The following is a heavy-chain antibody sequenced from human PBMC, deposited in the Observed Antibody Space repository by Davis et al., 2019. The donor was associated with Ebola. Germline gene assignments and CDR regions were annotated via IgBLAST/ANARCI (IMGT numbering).Heavy chain of an antibody. V-gene: IGHV3-53*01. CDR1: GFTVSSNY. J-gene: IGHJ5*02. D-gene: IGHD6-19*01. CDR2: FGTSGDT. CDR3: ARDPDTSGYYSWFDP. Sequence: PGGSLRLSCAASGFTVSSNYMRWVRQAPGKGLEWVSTFGTSGDTYYADSVKGRFTISRDNSKNTLYLQMNGLRVEDTAVYYCARDPDTSGYYSWFDPWGQGTLVTVSS.